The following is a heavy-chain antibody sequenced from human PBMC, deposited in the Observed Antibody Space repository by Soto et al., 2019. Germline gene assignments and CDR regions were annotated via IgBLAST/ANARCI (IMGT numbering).Heavy chain of an antibody. CDR1: GFTFSSYS. CDR3: ARDWGPMGQRLDPLDV. V-gene: IGHV3-21*01. CDR2: ISSSSSYI. Sequence: EVQLVESGGGLVKPGGSLRLSCAASGFTFSSYSMNWVRQAPGKGLEWVSSISSSSSYIYYADSVKGRFTISRDNAKNSLYLQMNSLRAEDTAVYYCARDWGPMGQRLDPLDVWGQGTTVTVSS. J-gene: IGHJ6*02. D-gene: IGHD6-25*01.